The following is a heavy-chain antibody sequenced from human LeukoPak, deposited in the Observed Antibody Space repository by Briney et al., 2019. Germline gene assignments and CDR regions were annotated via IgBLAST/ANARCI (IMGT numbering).Heavy chain of an antibody. D-gene: IGHD6-19*01. CDR3: ARDGIIAVAGTAIDY. CDR1: GFTFSSYS. CDR2: ISSSSSYI. V-gene: IGHV3-21*01. Sequence: GGSLRLSCAASGFTFSSYSMNWVRQAPGKGLEWVSSISSSSSYIYYADSVKGRFTISRDNAKNSLYLQMNSLRAEDTAVYYCARDGIIAVAGTAIDYWGQGTLVTVPS. J-gene: IGHJ4*02.